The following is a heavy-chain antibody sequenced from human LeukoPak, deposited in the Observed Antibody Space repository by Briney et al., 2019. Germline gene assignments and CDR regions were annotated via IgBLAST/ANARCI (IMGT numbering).Heavy chain of an antibody. CDR3: ARGGTPRTREYSSGWYPTAFDY. CDR1: GGSLSSSSYY. CDR2: IYYSGST. D-gene: IGHD6-19*01. Sequence: SETLSLTCTVSGGSLSSSSYYWGWIRQPPGKGLEWIGSIYYSGSTYYNPSLKSRVTISVDTSMNQFSLKLSSVTAADTAVYYCARGGTPRTREYSSGWYPTAFDYWGQGTLVTVSS. V-gene: IGHV4-39*01. J-gene: IGHJ4*02.